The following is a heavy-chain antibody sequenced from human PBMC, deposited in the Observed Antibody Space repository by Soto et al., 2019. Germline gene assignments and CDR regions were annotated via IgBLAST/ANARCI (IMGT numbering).Heavy chain of an antibody. V-gene: IGHV1-69*06. CDR1: GGTFSSYA. Sequence: SVKVSCKASGGTFSSYAISWVRQAPGQGLEWMGGIIPIFGTANYAQKFQGRVTITADKSTSTAYMELSSLRSEDTAVYYSATTKKAHTVLNWPADAFDLWGHGTMATVSS. D-gene: IGHD2-8*02. J-gene: IGHJ3*01. CDR2: IIPIFGTA. CDR3: ATTKKAHTVLNWPADAFDL.